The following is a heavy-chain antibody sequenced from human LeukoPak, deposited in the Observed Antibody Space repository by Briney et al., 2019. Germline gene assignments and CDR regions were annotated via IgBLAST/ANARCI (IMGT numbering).Heavy chain of an antibody. CDR3: ASLIRGYSYGNFDY. J-gene: IGHJ4*02. V-gene: IGHV4-59*08. Sequence: SETLSLTCTVSGGSISSYYWSWIRQPPGKGLEWIGYIYYSGSTNYNPSLKSRVTISVDTSKNQFSLKLSSVTAADTAVYYCASLIRGYSYGNFDYWGQGTLVTVSS. CDR1: GGSISSYY. D-gene: IGHD5-18*01. CDR2: IYYSGST.